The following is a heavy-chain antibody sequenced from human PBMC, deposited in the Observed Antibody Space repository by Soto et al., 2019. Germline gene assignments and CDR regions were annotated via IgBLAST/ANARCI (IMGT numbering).Heavy chain of an antibody. D-gene: IGHD7-27*01. CDR3: ARANWYSEY. V-gene: IGHV4-59*01. Sequence: NPSETLSLTCAVSGGSISNYYWGWVRQPPGKGLEWIGYIYYNGNTNYNPSLKSRVTMSVDTSKNQISLKLSSVPAADTAVYYCARANWYSEYWGQGTLVTVSS. CDR1: GGSISNYY. CDR2: IYYNGNT. J-gene: IGHJ4*02.